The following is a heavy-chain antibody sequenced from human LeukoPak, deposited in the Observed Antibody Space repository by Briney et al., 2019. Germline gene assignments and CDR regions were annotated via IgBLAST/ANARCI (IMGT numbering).Heavy chain of an antibody. J-gene: IGHJ3*02. Sequence: LTGGSLRLSCAASGFTFDDYGMSWVRQAPGKGLEWVSVIYSGGSTFYADSVKGRFTISRDNSKNTLYLQMNSLRAEDTAVYYCARGGSYLSAFDIWGQGTMVTVSS. V-gene: IGHV3-53*01. CDR2: IYSGGST. D-gene: IGHD1-26*01. CDR1: GFTFDDYG. CDR3: ARGGSYLSAFDI.